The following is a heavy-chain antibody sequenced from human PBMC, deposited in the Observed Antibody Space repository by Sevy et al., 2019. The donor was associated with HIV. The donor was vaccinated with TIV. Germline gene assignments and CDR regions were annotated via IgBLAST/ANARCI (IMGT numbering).Heavy chain of an antibody. V-gene: IGHV4-30-4*01. CDR1: GGSISSGDYY. J-gene: IGHJ4*02. Sequence: SETLSLTCTVSGGSISSGDYYWSWIRQPPGGGLEWIGHIYYSGSNYHNPSLKSRATISVDTSKSQFSLKVSSVTAADTAVHYCARDRPGGSGSYYHDYWGQGTLVTVSS. D-gene: IGHD3-10*01. CDR2: IYYSGSN. CDR3: ARDRPGGSGSYYHDY.